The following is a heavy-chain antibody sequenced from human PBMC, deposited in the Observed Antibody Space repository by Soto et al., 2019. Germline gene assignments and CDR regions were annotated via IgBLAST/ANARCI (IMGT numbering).Heavy chain of an antibody. D-gene: IGHD5-18*01. Sequence: PSETLSLTCTASGGSISSGGYYWSWIRQHPGKGLEWIGYIYYSGSTYYNPSLKSRVTISVDTSKNQFSLKLSPVTAADTAVYYCARDLSYGCWSLWGQGTLVTVSS. V-gene: IGHV4-31*03. CDR2: IYYSGST. J-gene: IGHJ4*02. CDR1: GGSISSGGYY. CDR3: ARDLSYGCWSL.